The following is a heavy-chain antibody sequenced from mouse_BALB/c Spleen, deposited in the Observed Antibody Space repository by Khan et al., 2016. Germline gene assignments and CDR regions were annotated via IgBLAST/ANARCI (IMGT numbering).Heavy chain of an antibody. CDR3: ARWLDAMDY. Sequence: EVQLQESGPGLVKPSQSLSLTCTVTGYSITSDYAWNWIRQFPGNKLEWMGYITYSGTTTYNPSLKSRISITRDTSKNQFFLQLDSVKTEGTATYYCARWLDAMDYWGQGTSVTVSS. CDR1: GYSITSDYA. CDR2: ITYSGTT. V-gene: IGHV3-2*02. D-gene: IGHD2-2*01. J-gene: IGHJ4*01.